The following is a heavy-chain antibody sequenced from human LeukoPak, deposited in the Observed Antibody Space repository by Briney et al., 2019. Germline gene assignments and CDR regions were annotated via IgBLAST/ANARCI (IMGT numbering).Heavy chain of an antibody. CDR1: GFTFSSYS. J-gene: IGHJ4*02. CDR2: ISSSSSYI. CDR3: ARGPPTDIVVVPAAMV. Sequence: GGSLRLSCTASGFTFSSYSMNWVRQAPGKGLEWVSSISSSSSYIYYADSVKGRFTISRDNAKNSLYLQMNSLRAEDTAVYYCARGPPTDIVVVPAAMVWGQGTLVTVSS. V-gene: IGHV3-21*01. D-gene: IGHD2-2*01.